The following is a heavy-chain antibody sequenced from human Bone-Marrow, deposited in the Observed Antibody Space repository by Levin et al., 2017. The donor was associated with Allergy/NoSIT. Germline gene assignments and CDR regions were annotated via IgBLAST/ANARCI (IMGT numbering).Heavy chain of an antibody. D-gene: IGHD4-17*01. V-gene: IGHV5-51*01. CDR2: IYVGDSDT. CDR3: VRHATGDPNYYFDY. CDR1: GYSFANSW. Sequence: GASVKVSCKGSGYSFANSWIGWVRQMPGKGLEWMGVIYVGDSDTRYRPSFQGQVSISADKSISTAYLQWSSLKASDTAMYYCVRHATGDPNYYFDYWGQGTLVTVSS. J-gene: IGHJ4*02.